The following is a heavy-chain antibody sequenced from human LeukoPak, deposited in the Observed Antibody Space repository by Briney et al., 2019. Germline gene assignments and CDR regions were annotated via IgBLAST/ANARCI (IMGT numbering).Heavy chain of an antibody. V-gene: IGHV4-30-4*08. D-gene: IGHD2/OR15-2a*01. CDR1: GGSISSGDYY. CDR2: IYYSGST. J-gene: IGHJ6*03. Sequence: SETLSLTCTVSGGSISSGDYYWSWIRQPPGKGLEWIGYIYYSGSTYYNPSLKSRVTISVDTSKNQFSLKLSSVTAADTAVYYCARGGSVKILSYYYYMDVWGKGTTVTVSS. CDR3: ARGGSVKILSYYYYMDV.